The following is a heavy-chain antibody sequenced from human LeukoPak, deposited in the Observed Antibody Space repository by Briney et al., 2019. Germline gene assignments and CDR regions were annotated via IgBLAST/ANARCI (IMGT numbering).Heavy chain of an antibody. J-gene: IGHJ6*02. Sequence: GGSLRLSCAASGFTFSSYAMSWVRQAPGKGLEWVSAISGSGGSTYYADSVKGRFTISRDNSKNTLYLQMNSLRAEDTAVYYCAKDGGPAVACPFYYYYGMDVWGQGTTVTVSS. CDR3: AKDGGPAVACPFYYYYGMDV. CDR1: GFTFSSYA. CDR2: ISGSGGST. D-gene: IGHD6-19*01. V-gene: IGHV3-23*01.